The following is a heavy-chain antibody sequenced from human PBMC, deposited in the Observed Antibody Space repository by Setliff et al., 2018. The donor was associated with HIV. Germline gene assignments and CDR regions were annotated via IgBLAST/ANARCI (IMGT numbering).Heavy chain of an antibody. V-gene: IGHV1-69*13. J-gene: IGHJ4*02. CDR2: IIPIFGTA. CDR3: ARGDMIAFGGIDPFDY. Sequence: SVKVSCKASGGIFSNYAINWVRQAPGQGLEWMGGIIPIFGTATYAQKFQGRVTITADESTSTAYMELSSLRSADTAVYYCARGDMIAFGGIDPFDYWGQGTLVTVS. D-gene: IGHD3-16*01. CDR1: GGIFSNYA.